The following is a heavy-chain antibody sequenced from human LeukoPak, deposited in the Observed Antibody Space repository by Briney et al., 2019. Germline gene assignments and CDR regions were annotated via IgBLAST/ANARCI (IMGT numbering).Heavy chain of an antibody. V-gene: IGHV4-59*01. CDR1: GDSMSSDC. D-gene: IGHD6-13*01. J-gene: IGHJ4*02. CDR3: AGEGSVAGLPDY. CDR2: ICYSGST. Sequence: SETLSLTCTVSGDSMSSDCWSWIRLPPGKGLEWIGYICYSGSTNYNPSLKSRLTMSLDTSKKQLSLKLNSVTAADTAVYYCAGEGSVAGLPDYWARVPWSPSPQ.